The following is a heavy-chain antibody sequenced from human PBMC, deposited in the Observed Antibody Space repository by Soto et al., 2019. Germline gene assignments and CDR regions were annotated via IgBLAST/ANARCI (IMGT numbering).Heavy chain of an antibody. J-gene: IGHJ4*02. Sequence: QVQLVQSGAEVKKPGASVKVSCKTSGYTFTNFGISWVRQAPGQGLEWMGWIRTYNGNTDYAQKFQGSVTMTTDTSTSTAYMELRSLRSADTAVYYCARWGTPIDYWGQGTLVTVS. D-gene: IGHD3-16*01. CDR2: IRTYNGNT. CDR3: ARWGTPIDY. CDR1: GYTFTNFG. V-gene: IGHV1-18*01.